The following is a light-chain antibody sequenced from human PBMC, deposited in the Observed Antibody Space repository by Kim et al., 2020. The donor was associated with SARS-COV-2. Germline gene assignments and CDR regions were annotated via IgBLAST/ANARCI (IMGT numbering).Light chain of an antibody. CDR3: CSYAGSSTFSYV. CDR1: SSDVGSYNL. Sequence: ITSSGTGTSSDVGSYNLVSWYQQHPGKAPKLMIYEVSKRPSGVSNRFSGSKSGNTASLTISGLQAEDEADYYCCSYAGSSTFSYVFGTGTKVTVL. V-gene: IGLV2-23*02. CDR2: EVS. J-gene: IGLJ1*01.